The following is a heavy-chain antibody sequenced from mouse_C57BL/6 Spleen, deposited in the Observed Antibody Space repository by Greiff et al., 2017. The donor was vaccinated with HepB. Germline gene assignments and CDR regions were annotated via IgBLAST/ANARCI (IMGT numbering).Heavy chain of an antibody. V-gene: IGHV5-9*01. J-gene: IGHJ4*01. CDR1: GFTFSSYT. CDR2: ISGGGGNT. CDR3: ARHEEDYAMDY. Sequence: VKLVESGGGLVKPGGSLKLSCAASGFTFSSYTMSWVRQTPEKRLEWVATISGGGGNTYYPDSVKGRFTISRDNAKNTLYLQMSSLRSEDTALYYCARHEEDYAMDYWGQGTSVTVSS.